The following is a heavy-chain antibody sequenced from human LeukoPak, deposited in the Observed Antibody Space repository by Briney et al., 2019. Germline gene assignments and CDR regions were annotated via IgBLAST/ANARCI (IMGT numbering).Heavy chain of an antibody. Sequence: GGSLRLSCAASGFTFSSYGMHWVRQAPGKGLEWVAVISYDGSNKYYADSVKGRFTISRDNSKNTLYLQMNSLRAEDTAVYYCAKASALVVPAAVDYWGQGTLVTVSS. CDR2: ISYDGSNK. CDR3: AKASALVVPAAVDY. V-gene: IGHV3-30*18. D-gene: IGHD2-2*01. J-gene: IGHJ4*02. CDR1: GFTFSSYG.